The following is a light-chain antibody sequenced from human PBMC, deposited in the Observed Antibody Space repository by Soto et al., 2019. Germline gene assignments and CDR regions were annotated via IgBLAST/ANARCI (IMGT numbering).Light chain of an antibody. CDR2: DAA. V-gene: IGKV1-5*01. Sequence: IQMTQSPSTVSASVGDRVTITCRASHNIERWMSWYQQKRGRAPSVLIFDAATLHSGVPSRFSGGGSGTEFTLTINAFQPDDFAPYYYQQFDKSSKFXQGTKADIK. J-gene: IGKJ1*01. CDR1: HNIERW. CDR3: QQFDKSSK.